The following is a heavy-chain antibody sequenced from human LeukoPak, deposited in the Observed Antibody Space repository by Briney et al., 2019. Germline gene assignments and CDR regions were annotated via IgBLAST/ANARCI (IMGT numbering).Heavy chain of an antibody. J-gene: IGHJ4*02. Sequence: PSETLSLTCTVSGGSISSSYWSWIRQPPGKGLDWIGYIHYSGNTNSNPSLKSRVTMSVDTSNNQFPLKLTSVTAADTAVYYCARDTVGSSSTFDYWGQGTLVTVSS. CDR3: ARDTVGSSSTFDY. D-gene: IGHD6-13*01. V-gene: IGHV4-59*01. CDR2: IHYSGNT. CDR1: GGSISSSY.